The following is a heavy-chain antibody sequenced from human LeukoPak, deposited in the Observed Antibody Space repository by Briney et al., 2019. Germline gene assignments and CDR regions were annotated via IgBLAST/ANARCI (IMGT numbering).Heavy chain of an antibody. V-gene: IGHV3-7*04. CDR1: GFTFSSHW. CDR2: IKPEGKEK. J-gene: IGHJ4*02. CDR3: ARDGIDY. D-gene: IGHD1-26*01. Sequence: GGSLRLSCGASGFTFSSHWMSWVRQAPGKGLEWVANIKPEGKEKFYVDSVKGRFTISRDNANNSVFLQLNSLTAEDTAVYYCARDGIDYWGQGTLVTVSS.